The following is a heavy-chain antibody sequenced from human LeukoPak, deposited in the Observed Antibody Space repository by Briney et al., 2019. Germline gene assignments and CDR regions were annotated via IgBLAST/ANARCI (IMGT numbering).Heavy chain of an antibody. CDR3: ARVIGGDYDAFDI. CDR1: GFTFSSYS. Sequence: PGGSLRLSCVASGFTFSSYSMNWVRQAPGKGLEWVAVISYDGSNKYYADSVKGRFTISRDNSQNTLYLQMNSLRAEDTAVYYCARVIGGDYDAFDIWGQGTMVTVSS. CDR2: ISYDGSNK. D-gene: IGHD4-17*01. V-gene: IGHV3-30*03. J-gene: IGHJ3*02.